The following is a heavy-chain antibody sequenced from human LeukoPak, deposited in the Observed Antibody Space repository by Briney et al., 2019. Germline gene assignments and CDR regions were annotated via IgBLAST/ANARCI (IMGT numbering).Heavy chain of an antibody. V-gene: IGHV4-59*01. J-gene: IGHJ6*03. CDR2: IYYSGNT. CDR1: GGSFSGYY. Sequence: PSETLSLTCAVYGGSFSGYYWSWIRQPPGKGLEWIGYIYYSGNTNYNPSLQSRVTISVDTSKNQFSLKLSSVTAADTAVYYCARVGILHYYMDVWGKGTTVTVSS. D-gene: IGHD2-15*01. CDR3: ARVGILHYYMDV.